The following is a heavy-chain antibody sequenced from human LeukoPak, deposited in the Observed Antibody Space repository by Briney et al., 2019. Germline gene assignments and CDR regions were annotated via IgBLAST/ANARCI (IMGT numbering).Heavy chain of an antibody. V-gene: IGHV1-8*01. CDR2: MNPNSGNT. CDR1: GYTFTSYD. CDR3: ARAPIAAAGNLGY. J-gene: IGHJ4*02. D-gene: IGHD6-13*01. Sequence: ASVKVSCKASGYTFTSYDINWVRQATGQGLEWMGWMNPNSGNTGYAQKFQGRVTMTRNTSISTAYMELSSLRSEDTAVYYCARAPIAAAGNLGYWGQGTLVTASS.